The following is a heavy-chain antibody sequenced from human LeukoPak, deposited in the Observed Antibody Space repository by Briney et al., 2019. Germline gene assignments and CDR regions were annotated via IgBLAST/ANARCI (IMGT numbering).Heavy chain of an antibody. V-gene: IGHV4-61*02. CDR3: ARGDGYKDFDY. D-gene: IGHD5-24*01. J-gene: IGHJ4*02. CDR2: IYTSGST. Sequence: PSETLSLTCTVSGGSISSSSYYWSWIRQPAGKGLEWIGRIYTSGSTNYNPSLKSRVTISVDTSKNQFSLKLSSVTAADTAVYYCARGDGYKDFDYWGQGTLVTVSS. CDR1: GGSISSSSYY.